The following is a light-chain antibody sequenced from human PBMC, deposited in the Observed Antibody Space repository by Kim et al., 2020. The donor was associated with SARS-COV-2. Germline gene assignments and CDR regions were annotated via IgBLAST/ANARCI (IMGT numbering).Light chain of an antibody. Sequence: DIVLTQSPDILSLSPGERATLSCRASQNIRYSYLAWYQQKPGQAPRLVICDVSVRPTGIPDRFSGSGSGTNFTLIINKLEPEDAAVYYCQSYESPWTFGQGTKVEIK. J-gene: IGKJ1*01. CDR1: QNIRYSY. CDR2: DVS. CDR3: QSYESPWT. V-gene: IGKV3D-20*02.